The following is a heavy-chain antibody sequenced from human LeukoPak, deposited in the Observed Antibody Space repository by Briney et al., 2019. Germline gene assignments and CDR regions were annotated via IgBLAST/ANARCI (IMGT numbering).Heavy chain of an antibody. Sequence: GGSLRLSCAASGFTFSSYGMHWVRQAPGKGLEWVAVISCDGSNKYYADSVKGRFTISRDNSKNTLYLQMNSLRAEDTAVYYCAKGLLRDGSGSPNYWGQGTLVTVSS. J-gene: IGHJ4*02. D-gene: IGHD3-10*01. CDR2: ISCDGSNK. CDR3: AKGLLRDGSGSPNY. V-gene: IGHV3-30*18. CDR1: GFTFSSYG.